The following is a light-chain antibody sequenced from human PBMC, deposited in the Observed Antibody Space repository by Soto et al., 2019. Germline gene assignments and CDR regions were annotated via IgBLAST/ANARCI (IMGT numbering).Light chain of an antibody. V-gene: IGKV3-11*01. Sequence: EIVLTQSPATLSLSPGERATLSCRASQSVSSYLAWYQQKPGQAPRLLIYDASNRATGIPARFSGSGSGTDFTRTISSLEPEAFAVYYCQQRSDWSPLTFGGGTQVEIK. CDR3: QQRSDWSPLT. CDR1: QSVSSY. J-gene: IGKJ4*01. CDR2: DAS.